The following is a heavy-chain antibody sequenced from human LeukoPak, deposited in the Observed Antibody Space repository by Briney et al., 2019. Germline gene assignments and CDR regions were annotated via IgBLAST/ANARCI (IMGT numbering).Heavy chain of an antibody. CDR1: GFTFSSYG. J-gene: IGHJ3*02. CDR3: ATDSSGWVEGAFDI. D-gene: IGHD6-19*01. V-gene: IGHV3-30*02. Sequence: GGSLRLSCAASGFTFSSYGMHWVRQAPGKGLEWVAFIRYDGSNKYYADSVKGRFTISRDNSKNTLYLQMNSLRAEDTAVYYCATDSSGWVEGAFDIWGQGTMVTVSS. CDR2: IRYDGSNK.